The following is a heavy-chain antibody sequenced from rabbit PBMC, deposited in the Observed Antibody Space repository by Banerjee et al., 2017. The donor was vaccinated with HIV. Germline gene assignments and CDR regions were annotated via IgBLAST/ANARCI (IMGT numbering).Heavy chain of an antibody. V-gene: IGHV1S45*01. Sequence: QEQLRESGGGLVQPGGSLKLSCTASGFSFNNNYVMCWVRQAPGKGLQWIACINTSSGNTVYANWAKGRFTISKTSSTTVTLQMTSLTAADTATYFCARGDGGFNLWGPGTLVTVS. CDR3: ARGDGGFNL. D-gene: IGHD4-2*01. CDR1: GFSFNNNYV. J-gene: IGHJ4*01. CDR2: INTSSGNT.